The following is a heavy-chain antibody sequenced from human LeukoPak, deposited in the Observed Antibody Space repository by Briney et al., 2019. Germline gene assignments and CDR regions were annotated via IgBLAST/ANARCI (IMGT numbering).Heavy chain of an antibody. D-gene: IGHD5-12*01. CDR3: ARTKGYSGYDPFDY. V-gene: IGHV3-21*01. J-gene: IGHJ4*02. CDR1: GFTFSIYS. Sequence: GGSLRLSCAVSGFTFSIYSMNWVRQAPGKGLEWDSSISGSSSYIYYADSVKGRFTISRDNAKNSLYLQMNSLRAEDTAVYYCARTKGYSGYDPFDYWGQGTLVTVSS. CDR2: ISGSSSYI.